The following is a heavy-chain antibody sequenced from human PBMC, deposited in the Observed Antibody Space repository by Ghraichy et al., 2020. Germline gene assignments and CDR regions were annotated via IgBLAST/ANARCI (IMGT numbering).Heavy chain of an antibody. CDR3: ARGEDTAMVTFAFDI. CDR2: IYSGGST. J-gene: IGHJ3*02. V-gene: IGHV3-53*04. CDR1: GFTVSSNY. Sequence: GGSLRLSCAASGFTVSSNYMSWVRQAPGKGLEWVSVIYSGGSTYYADSVKGRFTISRHNSKNTLYLQMNSLRAEDTAVYYCARGEDTAMVTFAFDIWGQGTMVTVSS. D-gene: IGHD5-18*01.